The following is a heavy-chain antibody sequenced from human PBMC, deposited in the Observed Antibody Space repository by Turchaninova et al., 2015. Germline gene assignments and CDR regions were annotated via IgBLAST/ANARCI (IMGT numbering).Heavy chain of an antibody. D-gene: IGHD6-13*01. CDR1: GYTFTGYF. V-gene: IGHV1-2*02. J-gene: IGHJ4*02. CDR2: FNPNSGDT. Sequence: QVQLVQSGAEVKKPGASVKVSCKASGYTFTGYFMHWVRQAPGQGLEWVGWFNPNSGDTDYEPKLKGRCTMTRDTSISTAYMELSRLRSDDTAVYYCARVGGGIAAAGANDYWGQGTLVTVSS. CDR3: ARVGGGIAAAGANDY.